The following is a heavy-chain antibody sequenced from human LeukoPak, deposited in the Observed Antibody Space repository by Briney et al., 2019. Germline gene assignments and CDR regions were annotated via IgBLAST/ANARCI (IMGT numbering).Heavy chain of an antibody. CDR3: ARVHYDILTGYSYFDY. J-gene: IGHJ4*02. CDR1: GYAFTTYG. Sequence: ASVKVSCKASGYAFTTYGVSWVRQAPGQGLEWMGWISAYNDNTNYAQKLQGRVTMTTDTSTSTAYMELRSLRSDDTAVYYCARVHYDILTGYSYFDYWGQGTLVTVSS. D-gene: IGHD3-9*01. V-gene: IGHV1-18*01. CDR2: ISAYNDNT.